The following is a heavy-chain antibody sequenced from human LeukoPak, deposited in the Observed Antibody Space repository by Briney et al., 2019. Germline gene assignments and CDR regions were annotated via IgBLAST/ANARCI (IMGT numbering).Heavy chain of an antibody. CDR3: SRDVRVVTAAGTIYFDP. CDR1: GFTFGDYA. D-gene: IGHD6-13*01. J-gene: IGHJ5*02. V-gene: IGHV3-49*03. Sequence: GGSLRLSCTASGFTFGDYAMSWFRQAPGKGLEWVGFIRSKAFGGTTEYAASLKGRFTISRDDSKSIAYLQMNSLKTDDTAVYYCSRDVRVVTAAGTIYFDPWGQGILVTVSS. CDR2: IRSKAFGGTT.